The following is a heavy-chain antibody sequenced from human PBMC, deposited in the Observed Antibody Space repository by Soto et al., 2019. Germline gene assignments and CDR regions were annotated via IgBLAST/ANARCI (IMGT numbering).Heavy chain of an antibody. CDR3: AKDLGALRGGGLDY. V-gene: IGHV3-23*01. J-gene: IGHJ4*02. CDR2: ISGSGGST. Sequence: EVQLLESGGGLVQPGGSLRLSCAASGFTFSSYAMSWVRQAPGKGLEWVSAISGSGGSTYYADSVKGRFTISRDNSKKTLYLQMNSLRAQDTAVYYCAKDLGALRGGGLDYWGQGTLVTVSS. CDR1: GFTFSSYA. D-gene: IGHD1-26*01.